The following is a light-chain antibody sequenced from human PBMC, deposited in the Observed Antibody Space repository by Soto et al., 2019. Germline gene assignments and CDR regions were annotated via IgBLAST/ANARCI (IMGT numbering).Light chain of an antibody. J-gene: IGKJ4*01. Sequence: DIVMTESPSSLAGSLGAGSNFSCKSKQSILSSSNNQNHLAWYQQKPGQPPRLLIYWASTRESGVPDRFSGGGSGTDFTLTISSLQAEDVAVYYCQQYYSTPLTFGGGTKVDI. CDR1: QSILSSSNNQNH. CDR3: QQYYSTPLT. CDR2: WAS. V-gene: IGKV4-1*01.